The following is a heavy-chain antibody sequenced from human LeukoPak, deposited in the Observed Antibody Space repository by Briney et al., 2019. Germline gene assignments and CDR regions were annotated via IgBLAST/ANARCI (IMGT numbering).Heavy chain of an antibody. Sequence: SETLSLTCAVYGGSFSGYYWSWIRQPPGKGLEWIGEINHSGSTNYNPSLKSRVTISVDTSKNQFSLKLSSVIAADTAVYYCARGYWVVPAALDYWGQGTLVTVSS. V-gene: IGHV4-34*01. J-gene: IGHJ4*02. CDR3: ARGYWVVPAALDY. CDR2: INHSGST. CDR1: GGSFSGYY. D-gene: IGHD2-2*01.